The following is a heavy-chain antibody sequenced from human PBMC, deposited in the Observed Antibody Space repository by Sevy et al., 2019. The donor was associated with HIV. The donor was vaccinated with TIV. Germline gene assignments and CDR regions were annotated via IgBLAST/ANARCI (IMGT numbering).Heavy chain of an antibody. CDR2: ISASGDHT. V-gene: IGHV3-23*01. Sequence: GALRLSCAASGFTFSSQAMSWVRQSPGKGQKWVSIISASGDHTYYADSVKGRFTISRDNSKNTLYLQMNGLRAEDTAVYYCAIEGTHRRRDYGGRGTLVTVSS. CDR3: AIEGTHRRRDY. CDR1: GFTFSSQA. J-gene: IGHJ4*02.